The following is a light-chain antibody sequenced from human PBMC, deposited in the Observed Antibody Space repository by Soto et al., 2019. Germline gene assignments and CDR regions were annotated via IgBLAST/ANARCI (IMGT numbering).Light chain of an antibody. CDR3: SSFTSSSSVA. V-gene: IGLV2-14*01. CDR2: EVS. Sequence: QSALTQPASVSGSPGQSITISCTGTSSDVGGYNYVSWYQQHPGKAPKLMIYEVSSRPSGVSNRFSGSKSGNTASLTISGLQAEDEADYFCSSFTSSSSVAFGGGTKVTVL. CDR1: SSDVGGYNY. J-gene: IGLJ2*01.